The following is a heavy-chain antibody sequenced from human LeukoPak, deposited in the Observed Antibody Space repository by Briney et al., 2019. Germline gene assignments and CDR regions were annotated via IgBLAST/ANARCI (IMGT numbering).Heavy chain of an antibody. V-gene: IGHV1-46*01. J-gene: IGHJ4*02. CDR2: INPSGGGT. D-gene: IGHD6-13*01. CDR1: GYTFTRYF. Sequence: ASVKVSCKASGYTFTRYFIYWVRQAPGQGLEWAGIINPSGGGTNYAQKFQGRVTMTRDTSTSTFYMELSSLKSEDTAVYYCARGLGIAEYNFDYWGQGTLVTVSS. CDR3: ARGLGIAEYNFDY.